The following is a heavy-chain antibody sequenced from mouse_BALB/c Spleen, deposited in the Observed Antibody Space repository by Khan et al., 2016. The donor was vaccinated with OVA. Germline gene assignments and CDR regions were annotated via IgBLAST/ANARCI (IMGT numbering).Heavy chain of an antibody. J-gene: IGHJ2*01. D-gene: IGHD2-14*01. CDR2: IYPFNDDT. CDR3: AKNYRYDVYFNY. Sequence: VRLQQSGPELVKPGASVKMSCKASGYTFTSYVMHWLRQKPEQGLEWTGYIYPFNDDTKYNEKFKGKATLTSDKSSSTAYMELSSLTSEDSAVFYCAKNYRYDVYFNYWGQGTTLTVSS. V-gene: IGHV1S136*01. CDR1: GYTFTSYV.